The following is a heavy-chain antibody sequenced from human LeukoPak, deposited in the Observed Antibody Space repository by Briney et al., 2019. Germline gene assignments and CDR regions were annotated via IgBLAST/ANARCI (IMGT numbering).Heavy chain of an antibody. J-gene: IGHJ6*03. V-gene: IGHV4-39*01. CDR3: ARHAEGSGWYFYYYMDV. CDR2: IYYSGST. D-gene: IGHD6-19*01. Sequence: SETLSLTCSVSGDSISTSSYYWGWIRQPPGKGLEWIGSIYYSGSTYYNPSLKSRVTISVDTSKNQFSLKLSSVTAADTAVYYCARHAEGSGWYFYYYMDVWGKGTTVTISS. CDR1: GDSISTSSYY.